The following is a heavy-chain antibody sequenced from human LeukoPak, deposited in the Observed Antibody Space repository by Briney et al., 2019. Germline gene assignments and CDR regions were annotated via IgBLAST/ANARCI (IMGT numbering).Heavy chain of an antibody. D-gene: IGHD3-16*02. V-gene: IGHV1-24*01. CDR2: FGPEDGET. CDR3: ATAVRLGELSPDY. Sequence: EASVKVSCKVSGYTLTELSMHWVRQAPGKGLEWMGGFGPEDGETIYAQKFQGRVTMTEDTSTDTAYMELSSLRSEDTAVYYCATAVRLGELSPDYWGQGTLVTVSS. CDR1: GYTLTELS. J-gene: IGHJ4*02.